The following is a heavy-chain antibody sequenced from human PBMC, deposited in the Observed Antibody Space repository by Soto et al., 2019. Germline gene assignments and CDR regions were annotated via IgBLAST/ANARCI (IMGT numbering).Heavy chain of an antibody. CDR2: IKPSGGST. D-gene: IGHD3-9*01. CDR1: GYSLTSYY. V-gene: IGHV1-46*01. CDR3: ARGDYDVLTGHYPLDY. Sequence: QVQLVQSGAEVKKPGASVKVSCKASGYSLTSYYMHWVRQAPGQGLAWMGIIKPSGGSTSYAQNYQDRITMTTDTSTTTVYMELSSLRSEDTAVYFCARGDYDVLTGHYPLDYWGRATLVTVSS. J-gene: IGHJ4*02.